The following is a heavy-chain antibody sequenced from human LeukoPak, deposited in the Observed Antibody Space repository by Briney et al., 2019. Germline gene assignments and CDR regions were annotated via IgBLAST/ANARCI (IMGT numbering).Heavy chain of an antibody. CDR2: ISYDGSNK. J-gene: IGHJ4*02. CDR1: GFAFSNYA. Sequence: GGSLRLSCAASGFAFSNYAMIWVRQTPGKGLEWVAVISYDGSNKYYADSVKGRFTISRDNSKNTLYLQMNSLRTEDTAVYYCTRDIDYWGQGTLVTVSS. V-gene: IGHV3-30-3*01. CDR3: TRDIDY.